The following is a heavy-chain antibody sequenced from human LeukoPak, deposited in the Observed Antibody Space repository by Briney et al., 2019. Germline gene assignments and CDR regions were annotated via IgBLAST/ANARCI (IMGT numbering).Heavy chain of an antibody. Sequence: GGSLRLSCAASGFIFSNYAMNWVRQAPGKGLEWVSTISPSGGSTHYADSVKARFTISRDNSKNTLYLQMDGLRAEDTAQYYCAKDPPAVGPPGYYFDFWGQGTLVTVSS. CDR3: AKDPPAVGPPGYYFDF. J-gene: IGHJ4*02. CDR1: GFIFSNYA. D-gene: IGHD2-2*01. V-gene: IGHV3-23*01. CDR2: ISPSGGST.